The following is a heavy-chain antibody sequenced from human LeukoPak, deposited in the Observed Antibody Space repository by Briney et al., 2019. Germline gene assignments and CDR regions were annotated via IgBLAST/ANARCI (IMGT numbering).Heavy chain of an antibody. V-gene: IGHV3-33*01. CDR2: IWHDGSNK. CDR1: GFTFSSYG. Sequence: GGSLRLSCAASGFTFSSYGMHWVRQAPGRGLEWVAIIWHDGSNKYYADSVKGRFTISRDNSKNTLDLQMNSLRAEDTAVYYCARVSAYFDYWGQGTLVTVSS. D-gene: IGHD2-2*01. CDR3: ARVSAYFDY. J-gene: IGHJ4*02.